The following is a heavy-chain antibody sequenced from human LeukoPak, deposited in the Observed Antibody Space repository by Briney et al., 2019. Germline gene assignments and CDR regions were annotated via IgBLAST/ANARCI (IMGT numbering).Heavy chain of an antibody. CDR1: GGSFSGYY. V-gene: IGHV4-34*01. D-gene: IGHD5-18*01. Sequence: SVTLSLTCAVYGGSFSGYYWSWIRQPPGKGLEWIGEINHSGSTNYNPSLKSRVTISVDTSKNQFSLKLSSVTAADTAVYYCARGGYSYSYNYWGQGTLVTVSS. CDR2: INHSGST. CDR3: ARGGYSYSYNY. J-gene: IGHJ4*02.